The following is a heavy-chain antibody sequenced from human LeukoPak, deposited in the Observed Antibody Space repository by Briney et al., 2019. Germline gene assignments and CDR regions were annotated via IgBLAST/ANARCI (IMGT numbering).Heavy chain of an antibody. Sequence: ASETLSLTCTVSGGSISSYYWSWIRQPPGKGLEWIGYIYYCGSTNYNPSLKSRVTISVDTSKNQFSLKLSSVTAADTAVYYCASRYLLGYCSGGSCHGAFDIWGQGTMVTVSS. V-gene: IGHV4-59*13. D-gene: IGHD2-15*01. J-gene: IGHJ3*02. CDR2: IYYCGST. CDR1: GGSISSYY. CDR3: ASRYLLGYCSGGSCHGAFDI.